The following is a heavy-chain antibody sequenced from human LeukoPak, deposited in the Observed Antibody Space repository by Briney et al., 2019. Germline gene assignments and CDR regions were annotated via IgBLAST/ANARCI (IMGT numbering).Heavy chain of an antibody. CDR3: AREHCSGGSCYSGY. CDR1: GYTFTSYG. D-gene: IGHD2-15*01. Sequence: ASVKVSCKASGYTFTSYGISWVRQAPGQGLEWMGWISAYNGNTNYAQKLQGRVTMTTDTSTSTAYMELRSLRSDDTAVYYCAREHCSGGSCYSGYWGQGTLVTVSS. CDR2: ISAYNGNT. J-gene: IGHJ4*02. V-gene: IGHV1-18*01.